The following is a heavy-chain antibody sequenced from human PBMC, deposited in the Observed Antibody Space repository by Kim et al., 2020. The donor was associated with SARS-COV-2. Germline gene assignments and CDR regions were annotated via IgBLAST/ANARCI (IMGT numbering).Heavy chain of an antibody. V-gene: IGHV4-59*01. CDR3: ARGGASSKPFPY. CDR1: GASISTYY. J-gene: IGHJ4*02. D-gene: IGHD1-26*01. CDR2: LPALGIP. Sequence: SETQSLTCTVSGASISTYYWSWIRQPPGKGLAWLVSLPALGIPLYNPSLKSRVTISLDTSKNQFSLSLNSVTAADTAVYYCARGGASSKPFPYWGQGTLVTVSS.